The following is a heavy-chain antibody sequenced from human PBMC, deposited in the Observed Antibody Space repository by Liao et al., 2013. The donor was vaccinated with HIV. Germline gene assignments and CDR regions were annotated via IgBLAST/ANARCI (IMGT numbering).Heavy chain of an antibody. D-gene: IGHD4-23*01. V-gene: IGHV4-4*07. CDR1: GGSISGSY. CDR2: VSNSGGT. Sequence: QVHLQESGPGLVKPSETLSLTCSVSGGSISGSYWNWIRQPAGKGLEWIGRVSNSGGTRYNPSLKSRVTISADTSKNQFSLKVTYVTAADTAVYYCARGGGGKGFDSWGQGILVTVSS. CDR3: ARGGGGKGFDS. J-gene: IGHJ4*02.